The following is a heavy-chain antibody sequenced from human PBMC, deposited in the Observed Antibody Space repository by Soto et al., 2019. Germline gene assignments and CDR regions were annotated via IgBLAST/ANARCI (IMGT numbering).Heavy chain of an antibody. CDR2: NYHSGTT. D-gene: IGHD6-13*01. CDR3: AGSPYYYYGMDV. V-gene: IGHV4-59*01. Sequence: SETLSLTCAVSGVTISTYYWSWIRQPPGKGLEWIGYNYHSGTTNYNPSLKSRVTISVDTSKNQFSLRLTSVTAADTAVYYCAGSPYYYYGMDVWGQGTSVTVS. CDR1: GVTISTYY. J-gene: IGHJ6*02.